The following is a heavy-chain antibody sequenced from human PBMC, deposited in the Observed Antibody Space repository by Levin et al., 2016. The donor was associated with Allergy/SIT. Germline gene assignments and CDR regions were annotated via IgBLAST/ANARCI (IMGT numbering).Heavy chain of an antibody. D-gene: IGHD2-2*02. CDR2: INHSGST. Sequence: SETLSLTCTVSGGSISSYYWSWIRQPPGKGLEWIGEINHSGSTNYNPSLKSRVTISVDTSKNQFSLKLSSVTAADTAVYYCARARAIRTASDYWGQGTLVTVSS. J-gene: IGHJ4*02. CDR3: ARARAIRTASDY. CDR1: GGSISSYY. V-gene: IGHV4-34*01.